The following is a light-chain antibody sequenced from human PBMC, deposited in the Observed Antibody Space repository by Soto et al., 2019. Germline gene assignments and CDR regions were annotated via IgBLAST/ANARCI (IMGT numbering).Light chain of an antibody. J-gene: IGKJ2*01. CDR3: QQYNYWPLRGLPIDT. CDR1: QSVSSN. V-gene: IGKV3D-15*01. Sequence: EIVMTQSPATLSVSPGERATLSCRASQSVSSNLAWYQQKPGQAPRLLIYGASTRATGIPARFSGSGSGTEFTLTISSLQSEDFAVYYCQQYNYWPLRGLPIDTFGQGTKLEIK. CDR2: GAS.